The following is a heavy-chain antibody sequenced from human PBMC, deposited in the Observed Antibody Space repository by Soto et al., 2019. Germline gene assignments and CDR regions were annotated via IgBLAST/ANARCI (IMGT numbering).Heavy chain of an antibody. CDR1: GFTFSSYS. CDR2: ISSSSSYI. D-gene: IGHD3-9*01. J-gene: IGHJ4*02. CDR3: ARHLDILTGYYLDY. V-gene: IGHV3-21*01. Sequence: PGGSLRLSCAASGFTFSSYSMNWVRQAPGKGLEWVSSISSSSSYIYYADSVKGRFTISRDNAKNSLYLQMNSLRAEDTAVYYCARHLDILTGYYLDYWGQGTLVTVSS.